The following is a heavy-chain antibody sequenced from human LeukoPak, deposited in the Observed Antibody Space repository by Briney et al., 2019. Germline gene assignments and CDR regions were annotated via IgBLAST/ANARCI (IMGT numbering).Heavy chain of an antibody. V-gene: IGHV3-7*03. Sequence: PSETPSLTCAVSGGSISSSNWWSWVRQAPGKGLEWVANIKPDGTTKFYVDSVKGRFTISRDNALNSLYLQMNSLRAEDTAIYYCARSIPYGTTWYGRSDYWGQGTLVTVSS. CDR1: GGSISSSNW. CDR2: IKPDGTTK. D-gene: IGHD6-13*01. J-gene: IGHJ4*02. CDR3: ARSIPYGTTWYGRSDY.